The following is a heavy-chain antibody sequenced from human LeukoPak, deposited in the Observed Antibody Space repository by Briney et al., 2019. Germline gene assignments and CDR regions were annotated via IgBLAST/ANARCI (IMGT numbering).Heavy chain of an antibody. CDR1: GFTFSSYW. CDR3: ARDQGYGSDKGLDY. CDR2: INQDGTER. V-gene: IGHV3-7*01. J-gene: IGHJ4*01. D-gene: IGHD3-10*01. Sequence: GGSLRLSCAASGFTFSSYWMSWVRQAPGKGLEWVANINQDGTERYYVDSVEGRFTISRDNAKNSLYLQLNSLRAEDTAVYYCARDQGYGSDKGLDYWGHGTLVTVSS.